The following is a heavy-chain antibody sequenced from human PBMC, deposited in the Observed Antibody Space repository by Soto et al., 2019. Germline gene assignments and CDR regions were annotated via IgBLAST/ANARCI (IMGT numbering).Heavy chain of an antibody. CDR2: ISSTTNYI. CDR3: ARESEDLTSNFDY. Sequence: GGSLRLSCAASGFTFSSYGMHWVRQAPGKGLEWVSSISSTTNYIYYGDSMKGRFTISRDNAKNSLYLEMNSLRAEDTAVYYCARESEDLTSNFDYWGQGTLVTVSS. J-gene: IGHJ4*02. CDR1: GFTFSSYG. V-gene: IGHV3-21*06.